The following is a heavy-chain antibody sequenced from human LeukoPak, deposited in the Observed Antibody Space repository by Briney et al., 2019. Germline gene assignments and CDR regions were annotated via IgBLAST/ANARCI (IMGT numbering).Heavy chain of an antibody. CDR2: INHSGST. CDR3: ATVQNSGSLRDY. CDR1: GGSFSGYY. Sequence: SETLSLTCAVYGGSFSGYYWSWIRQPPGKGLEWIGEINHSGSTNYNPSLKSRVTISVDTSKNQFSLKLSSVTAADTAVYYCATVQNSGSLRDYWGQGTLVTVSS. J-gene: IGHJ4*02. V-gene: IGHV4-34*01. D-gene: IGHD1-26*01.